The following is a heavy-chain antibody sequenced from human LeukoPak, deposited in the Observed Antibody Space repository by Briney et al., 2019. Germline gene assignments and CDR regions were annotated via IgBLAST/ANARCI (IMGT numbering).Heavy chain of an antibody. J-gene: IGHJ4*02. V-gene: IGHV3-11*04. D-gene: IGHD1-26*01. CDR3: ARDLIVGATEGLDY. CDR2: ISSSGGPL. Sequence: GGSLRLSCAASGFNFGDYYMSWIRQAPGKGLEWVSYISSSGGPLYYADSVKGRFTISRDNAKNSLYLQMNSLRADDTAVYYCARDLIVGATEGLDYWGQGTLVTVSS. CDR1: GFNFGDYY.